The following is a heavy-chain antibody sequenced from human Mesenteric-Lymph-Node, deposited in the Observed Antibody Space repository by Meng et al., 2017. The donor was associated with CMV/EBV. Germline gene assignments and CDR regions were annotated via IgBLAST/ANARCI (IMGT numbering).Heavy chain of an antibody. V-gene: IGHV4-34*01. Sequence: CACYGGSFSGYYWSWIRQPPAKGLEWIGEINHSGSTNYNPSLKSRVTISVDTSKNQFSLKLSSVTAADTAVYYCARGRVYYGSGSYVWGQGTLVTVSS. CDR3: ARGRVYYGSGSYV. J-gene: IGHJ4*02. CDR1: GGSFSGYY. CDR2: INHSGST. D-gene: IGHD3-10*01.